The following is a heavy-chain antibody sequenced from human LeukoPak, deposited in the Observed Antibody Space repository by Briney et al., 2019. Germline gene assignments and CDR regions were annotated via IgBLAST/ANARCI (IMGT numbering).Heavy chain of an antibody. V-gene: IGHV3-66*04. CDR1: GFTVSSNY. J-gene: IGHJ3*02. CDR3: ARLVRMSDVFDI. CDR2: IYSGGST. D-gene: IGHD1-14*01. Sequence: GGSLRLSCAASGFTVSSNYMSWVRQAPGKGLEWVSVIYSGGSTYYADSVKGRFTISRDNSKNTLYLQMNSLRAEDPAVYYCARLVRMSDVFDIWVQGRMVTVCS.